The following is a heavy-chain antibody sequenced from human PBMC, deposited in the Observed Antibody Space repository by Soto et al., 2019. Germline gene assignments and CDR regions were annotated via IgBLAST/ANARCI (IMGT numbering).Heavy chain of an antibody. CDR3: ARGDYDFWSGHPKRLDY. D-gene: IGHD3-3*01. V-gene: IGHV3-73*02. CDR1: GFTFSGSA. CDR2: IRSKANTYAT. J-gene: IGHJ4*02. Sequence: EVQLVESGGGLVQPGGSLKLSCAASGFTFSGSAMHWVRQASGKGLEWVGRIRSKANTYATAYAVSVKGRFTISRDDSTNTAYLKMNSLTTEDTAVYYCARGDYDFWSGHPKRLDYWGQGTVVTVSS.